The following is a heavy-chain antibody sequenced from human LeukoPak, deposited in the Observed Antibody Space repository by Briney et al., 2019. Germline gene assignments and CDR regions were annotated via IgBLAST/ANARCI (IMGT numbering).Heavy chain of an antibody. J-gene: IGHJ4*02. V-gene: IGHV4-31*03. CDR2: IYYSGST. Sequence: SETLSLTCTVSGGSISSGGYYWSWIRQHPGKGLEWIGYIYYSGSTYYNPSLKSRVTISVDTSKNQFSLKLSSVTAADTAVYYCVRDHGDYAYDYWGQGTLVTVSS. D-gene: IGHD4-17*01. CDR3: VRDHGDYAYDY. CDR1: GGSISSGGYY.